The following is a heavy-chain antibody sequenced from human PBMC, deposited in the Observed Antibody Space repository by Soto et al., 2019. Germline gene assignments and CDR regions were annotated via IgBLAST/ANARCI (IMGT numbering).Heavy chain of an antibody. CDR2: ISSGGST. D-gene: IGHD3-3*01. V-gene: IGHV3-66*01. CDR3: ARDTLGGAYDFLH. Sequence: EVQLVESGGGLVQPGGSLRLSCAASGFTVSNLYMTWVRQAPGKGLQWVAVISSGGSTYYADSVKGRFTISRDNSKNTLYIEMNSLSAEDTAVSYCARDTLGGAYDFLHGGQGTLVTVSS. CDR1: GFTVSNLY. J-gene: IGHJ4*02.